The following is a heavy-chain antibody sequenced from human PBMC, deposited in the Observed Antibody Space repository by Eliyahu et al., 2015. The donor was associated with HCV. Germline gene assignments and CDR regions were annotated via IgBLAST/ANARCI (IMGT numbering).Heavy chain of an antibody. CDR2: VQYGGTT. D-gene: IGHD1-1*01. J-gene: IGHJ6*03. V-gene: IGHV4-39*07. CDR3: AKDPLSATHGAERFYHFMDV. CDR1: GGPVTSXXYY. Sequence: HLQLQESGPGVVKPSETLSLTCTVXGGPVTSXXYYWGWVRQSPGKGLEWIGSVQYGGTTHYNPSLKNRVTISVDTTKNQFSLKLNSVTAADTAMYYCAKDPLSATHGAERFYHFMDVWGKGTTVTVSS.